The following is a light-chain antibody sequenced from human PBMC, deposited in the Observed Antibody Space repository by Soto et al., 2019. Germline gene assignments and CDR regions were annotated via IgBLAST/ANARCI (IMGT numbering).Light chain of an antibody. V-gene: IGLV1-44*01. CDR2: SNN. CDR3: AAWDDSLNGRYV. J-gene: IGLJ1*01. Sequence: QLVLTQAPSASGTPGQRVTISCSGGTSNIGSNSVNWYQQLPGAAPKLLIYSNNQRPSGVPDRFSGSKAGTSASLANSGVQSEDEADYYCAAWDDSLNGRYVFGTGTKVTVL. CDR1: TSNIGSNS.